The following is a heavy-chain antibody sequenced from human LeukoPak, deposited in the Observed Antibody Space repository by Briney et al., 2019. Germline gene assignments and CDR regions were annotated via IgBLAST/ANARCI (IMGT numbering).Heavy chain of an antibody. J-gene: IGHJ4*02. V-gene: IGHV3-7*01. D-gene: IGHD3-10*01. Sequence: AGGSLRLSCAASGFTFSSYGIHWVRQAPGKGLEWVANINQDGTEKYYVDSVKGRFTISRDYAKNSLYLQMNSLRVEDTAVYYCAKVAKYYYGPETYYFFEQWGQGTPVTASS. CDR1: GFTFSSYG. CDR3: AKVAKYYYGPETYYFFEQ. CDR2: INQDGTEK.